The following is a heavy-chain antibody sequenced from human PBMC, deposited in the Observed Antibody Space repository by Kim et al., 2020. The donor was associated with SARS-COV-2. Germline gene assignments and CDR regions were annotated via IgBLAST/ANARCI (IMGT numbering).Heavy chain of an antibody. V-gene: IGHV3-30*18. D-gene: IGHD3-10*01. CDR3: AKDRGTMVRGVIIPGHYYGMDV. CDR1: GFTFSSYG. J-gene: IGHJ6*02. CDR2: ISYDGSNK. Sequence: GGSLRLSCAASGFTFSSYGMHWVRQAPGKGLEWVAVISYDGSNKYYADSVKGRFTISRDNSKNTLYLQMNSLRAEDTAVYYCAKDRGTMVRGVIIPGHYYGMDVWGQGTTVTVSS.